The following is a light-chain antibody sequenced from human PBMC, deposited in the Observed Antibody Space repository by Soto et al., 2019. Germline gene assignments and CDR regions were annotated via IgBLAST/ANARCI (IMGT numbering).Light chain of an antibody. CDR1: SSNIGGNS. Sequence: QSVMTQPPSVSAAPGQTVTISCSGSSSNIGGNSVSWYQQLPGTAPKLLIYDENKRPSGIPDRFSCSKSCTSATLGITGFQTGDEADYYCGSWDSSLSAYVFGTGTKLTVL. CDR3: GSWDSSLSAYV. CDR2: DEN. J-gene: IGLJ1*01. V-gene: IGLV1-51*01.